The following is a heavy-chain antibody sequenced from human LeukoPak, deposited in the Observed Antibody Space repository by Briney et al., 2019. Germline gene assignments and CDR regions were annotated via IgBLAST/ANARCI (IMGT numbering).Heavy chain of an antibody. V-gene: IGHV5-51*01. CDR1: GYSSTSYW. D-gene: IGHD4-17*01. J-gene: IGHJ4*02. CDR2: IYPGDSDT. CDR3: ARLPAVTTEPFDY. Sequence: GDSLKISCKGSGYSSTSYWIGWVRQMPGKGLEWMGIIYPGDSDTRYSPSFQGQVTISADKSISTAYLQWSSLKASDTAMYYCARLPAVTTEPFDYWGQGTLVTVSS.